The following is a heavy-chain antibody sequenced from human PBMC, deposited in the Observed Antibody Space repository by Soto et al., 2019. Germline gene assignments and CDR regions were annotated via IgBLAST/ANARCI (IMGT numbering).Heavy chain of an antibody. CDR3: ARASKYNREWYVPCGI. D-gene: IGHD1-1*01. CDR1: GYNFTDYD. CDR2: INPNDDAI. Sequence: QVQLVQSGAEVKKPGASVKVSCKASGYNFTDYDMHWVRQAPGQGLEWMGMINPNDDAINYEQKFQGRVSMTRDSPTSTVYMELSSLRSEDTAMYYCARASKYNREWYVPCGIWGQGTLITVSS. J-gene: IGHJ4*02. V-gene: IGHV1-46*01.